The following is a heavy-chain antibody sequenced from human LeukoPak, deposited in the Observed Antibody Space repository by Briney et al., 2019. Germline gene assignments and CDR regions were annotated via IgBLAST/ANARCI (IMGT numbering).Heavy chain of an antibody. CDR1: AYSFTSYG. J-gene: IGHJ5*02. CDR3: ARVLRFLEWFNWFDP. D-gene: IGHD3-3*01. Sequence: ASVKVCCKASAYSFTSYGISWVRQPPGQGIEWMGWISVYNGNTNYAQKLQGRVNITTDTSTSTADMELRSLRSDDTAVYYCARVLRFLEWFNWFDPWGQGTLVTGSS. CDR2: ISVYNGNT. V-gene: IGHV1-18*01.